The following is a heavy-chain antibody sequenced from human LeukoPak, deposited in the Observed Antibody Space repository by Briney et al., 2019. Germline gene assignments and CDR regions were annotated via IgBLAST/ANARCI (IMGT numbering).Heavy chain of an antibody. CDR1: GFILRSYA. V-gene: IGHV3-23*01. CDR3: ARGGGGNSDFLTPYTGASLGFDY. Sequence: GGSLRLSCVGSGFILRSYAMSWVRQAPGKGLQWVSSLGISGDYAWYAGSVKGRFTISRDSSKNTLYLQMNSLGAGDTAVYYCARGGGGNSDFLTPYTGASLGFDYWGQGARVTVSS. J-gene: IGHJ4*02. CDR2: LGISGDYA. D-gene: IGHD3-9*01.